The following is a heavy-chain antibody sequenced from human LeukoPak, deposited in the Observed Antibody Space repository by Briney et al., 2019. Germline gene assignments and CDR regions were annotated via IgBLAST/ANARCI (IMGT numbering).Heavy chain of an antibody. CDR1: GYAFDDFA. Sequence: GGSLRLSCTASGYAFDDFAMSWVRQPAGEGLEWVGLIRRRAYGGAAEYAASVKGRFIISRDDSKGIAYLQMNSLKTKDTSVYYCSRNGLVDFDYWGQGSRVIVSP. CDR3: SRNGLVDFDY. CDR2: IRRRAYGGAA. V-gene: IGHV3-49*04. J-gene: IGHJ4*02.